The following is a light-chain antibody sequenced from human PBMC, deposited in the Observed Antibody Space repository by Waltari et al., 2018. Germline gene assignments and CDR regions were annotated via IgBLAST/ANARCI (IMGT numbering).Light chain of an antibody. J-gene: IGKJ4*01. CDR1: QSLSNY. V-gene: IGKV3-15*01. CDR2: DAS. Sequence: TVTTQLSATLSVSPGQRATLSCRASQSLSNYLAWYQQKPGQAPRRLIYDASTRATGIPARFSGSGSGTEFTLAISSLQSEDIAVYYCQQYGSWPLTFGGGTKVEFK. CDR3: QQYGSWPLT.